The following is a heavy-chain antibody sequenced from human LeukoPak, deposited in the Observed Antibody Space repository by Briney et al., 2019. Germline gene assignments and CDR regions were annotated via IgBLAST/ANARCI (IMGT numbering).Heavy chain of an antibody. V-gene: IGHV4-31*03. CDR3: ARDSGYYDSSGYYYVGNWFDP. CDR1: GGSISSGGYY. CDR2: IYYSGST. D-gene: IGHD3-22*01. J-gene: IGHJ5*02. Sequence: SETLSLTCTVSGGSISSGGYYWSWIRQHPGKGLEWIGYIYYSGSTYYSPSLKSRVTISVDTSKNQFSLKLSSVTAADTAVYYCARDSGYYDSSGYYYVGNWFDPWGQGTLVTVSS.